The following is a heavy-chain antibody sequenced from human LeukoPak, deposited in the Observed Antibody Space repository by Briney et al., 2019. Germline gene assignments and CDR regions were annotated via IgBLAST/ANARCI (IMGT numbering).Heavy chain of an antibody. CDR1: GFTFNSYT. CDR3: ARDPILGPPDYFDY. CDR2: TSNDENIK. J-gene: IGHJ4*02. Sequence: GRSLRLSCAASGFTFNSYTMFWVRQAPGKGLEWVAVTSNDENIKYYADSVKGRFTISRDNSRDTLFLEMSSLGVEDTAVYYCARDPILGPPDYFDYWGRGTLVTVSS. D-gene: IGHD1-14*01. V-gene: IGHV3-30-3*01.